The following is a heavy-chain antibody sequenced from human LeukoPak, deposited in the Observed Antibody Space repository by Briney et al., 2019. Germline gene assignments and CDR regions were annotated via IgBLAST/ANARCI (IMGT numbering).Heavy chain of an antibody. Sequence: GGSLRLSCTASGFTFSSYAMRWVRQAPGKGLEWVSAITDSGGNTSYADSVRGRFTISRDNPKNTLYLQMNRLRAEDTAVYYCAKDTSARRGSLNGWGQGTLVTVSS. CDR3: AKDTSARRGSLNG. J-gene: IGHJ4*02. CDR1: GFTFSSYA. D-gene: IGHD3-16*02. CDR2: ITDSGGNT. V-gene: IGHV3-23*01.